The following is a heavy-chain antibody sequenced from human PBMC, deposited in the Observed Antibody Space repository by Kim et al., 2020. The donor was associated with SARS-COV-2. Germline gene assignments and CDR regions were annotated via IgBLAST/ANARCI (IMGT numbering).Heavy chain of an antibody. V-gene: IGHV3-30*18. Sequence: GGSLRLPCAASGFTFSSSGMHWVRQAPGKGLEWVAVISYHGRDTYYADSVKGRFTISRDNSKNTLYLQMNSLRAEDTAVYYCAKAWDSGSYGVGFDSWGQGTLVTVSS. CDR1: GFTFSSSG. CDR3: AKAWDSGSYGVGFDS. J-gene: IGHJ4*02. CDR2: ISYHGRDT. D-gene: IGHD1-26*01.